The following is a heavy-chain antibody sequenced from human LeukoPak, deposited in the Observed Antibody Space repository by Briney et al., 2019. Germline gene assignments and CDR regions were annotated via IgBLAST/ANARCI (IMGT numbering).Heavy chain of an antibody. V-gene: IGHV3-7*01. Sequence: GGSLRLSCAASGSTFSYHWMTWVRQAPGKGQEWVANIKNDGTVKNYVDSVKGRFTISRDNAKNSLYLQMNSLRAEDTGVYYCAKDSYSKGDYWGQGVLVTVSS. D-gene: IGHD5-18*01. J-gene: IGHJ4*02. CDR1: GSTFSYHW. CDR3: AKDSYSKGDY. CDR2: IKNDGTVK.